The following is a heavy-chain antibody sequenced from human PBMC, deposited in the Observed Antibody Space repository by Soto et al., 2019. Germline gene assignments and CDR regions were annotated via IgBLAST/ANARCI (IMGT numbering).Heavy chain of an antibody. CDR2: IYHSGST. CDR3: ARVVRGYCSSTSCQPSYYYYYMDV. V-gene: IGHV4-4*02. Sequence: QVQLQESGPGLVKPSGTLSLTCAVSSGSISSSNWWSWVRQPPGKGLEWIGEIYHSGSTNYNPSLKSRVTISVDKSKNQFSLKLSSVTAADTAVYYCARVVRGYCSSTSCQPSYYYYYMDVWGKGTTVTVSS. J-gene: IGHJ6*03. CDR1: SGSISSSNW. D-gene: IGHD2-2*01.